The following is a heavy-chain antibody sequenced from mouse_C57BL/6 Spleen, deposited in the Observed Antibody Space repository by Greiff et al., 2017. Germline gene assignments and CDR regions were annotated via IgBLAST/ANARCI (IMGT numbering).Heavy chain of an antibody. CDR3: TRELRLYWYFDV. CDR1: GFNIKDYY. D-gene: IGHD1-1*01. Sequence: VQLQQSGAELVKPGASVKLSCTASGFNIKDYYMHWVKQRTDQGLEWIGRIDPDDGDTKYAQNFQGKATITADTSSNTAYLQLSSLTSEDTAVYCCTRELRLYWYFDVWGTGTTVTVSS. CDR2: IDPDDGDT. V-gene: IGHV14-2*01. J-gene: IGHJ1*03.